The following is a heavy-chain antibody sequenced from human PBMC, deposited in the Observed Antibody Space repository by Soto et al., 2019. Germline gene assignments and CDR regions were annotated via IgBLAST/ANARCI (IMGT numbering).Heavy chain of an antibody. V-gene: IGHV4-59*01. CDR3: ARSNIAAAGILDY. Sequence: SETLSLTCTVSGGSISSYYWSWIRQPPGKGLEWIGYIYYSGSTNYNPSLKSRVTISVDTSKNQLSLKLSSVTAADTAVYYCARSNIAAAGILDYWGQGTLVTVSS. CDR1: GGSISSYY. CDR2: IYYSGST. J-gene: IGHJ4*02. D-gene: IGHD6-13*01.